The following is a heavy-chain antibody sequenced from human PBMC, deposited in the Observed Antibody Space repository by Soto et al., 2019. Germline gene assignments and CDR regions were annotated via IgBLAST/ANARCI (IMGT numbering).Heavy chain of an antibody. V-gene: IGHV3-74*01. CDR1: GFTFNNYW. J-gene: IGHJ4*02. D-gene: IGHD3-10*01. Sequence: EVLLVESGGGLVHPGGSLRLSCVASGFTFNNYWMHWVRQVPGKGLVWVSRIKTDGSSPNYADSVEGRFTISSDNAKNTLYLQMNSLRAEDTSVYYCARDCIAGSGSCDNWGQGTLVTVSS. CDR2: IKTDGSSP. CDR3: ARDCIAGSGSCDN.